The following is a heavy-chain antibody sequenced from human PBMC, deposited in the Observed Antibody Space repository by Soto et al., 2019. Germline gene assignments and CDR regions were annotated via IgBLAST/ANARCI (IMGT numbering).Heavy chain of an antibody. J-gene: IGHJ6*02. CDR1: GYTFTSDG. CDR3: AREMGVGVNYGMDV. CDR2: ISAYNGNT. Sequence: ASVKVSCKASGYTFTSDGISWVRQAPGQGLEWMGWISAYNGNTNYAQKLQGRVTMTTDTSTSTAYMELRSLRSDDTAVYYCAREMGVGVNYGMDVWGQGTPVTVSS. V-gene: IGHV1-18*01. D-gene: IGHD1-26*01.